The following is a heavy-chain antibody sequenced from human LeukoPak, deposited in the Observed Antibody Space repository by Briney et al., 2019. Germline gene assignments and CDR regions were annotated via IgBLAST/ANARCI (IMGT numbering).Heavy chain of an antibody. CDR2: IYPGDSDT. J-gene: IGHJ3*02. CDR3: ARGQAAAFDAFDI. CDR1: GYSFTSYW. Sequence: GESLKISCKGSGYSFTSYWIGWVRQLPGKGLEWMGIIYPGDSDTRYSPSFQGQVTISADKSISTAYLQWSSLKASDTAMYYCARGQAAAFDAFDIWGQGTMVTVSS. D-gene: IGHD6-13*01. V-gene: IGHV5-51*01.